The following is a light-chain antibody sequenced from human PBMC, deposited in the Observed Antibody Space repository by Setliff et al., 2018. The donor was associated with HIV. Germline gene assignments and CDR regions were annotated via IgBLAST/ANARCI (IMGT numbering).Light chain of an antibody. J-gene: IGLJ1*01. CDR1: SSDVGSYNL. CDR3: CSYAGSSTYV. V-gene: IGLV2-23*02. CDR2: GVS. Sequence: QSVLTQPASVSGSPGQSITISCTGTSSDVGSYNLVSWYQQHPGKAPKLMIYGVSKRPSGVSNRFSGSKSGSTASLTISGLQAEDEADYYCCSYAGSSTYVFGTGTKVTVL.